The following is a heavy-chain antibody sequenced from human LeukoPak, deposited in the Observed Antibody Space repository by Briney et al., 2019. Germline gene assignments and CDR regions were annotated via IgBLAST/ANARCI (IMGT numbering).Heavy chain of an antibody. V-gene: IGHV7-4-1*02. D-gene: IGHD3-22*01. CDR3: ARDPNHYYDSSGYYGDC. J-gene: IGHJ4*02. Sequence: ASVKVSCKASGYTFTNYAMYWVRQAPGQGLEWMGWINTNTGNPTYAQGFTGRFVFSLDTSVSTAYLQISSLKAEDTAVYYCARDPNHYYDSSGYYGDCWGQGTLVTVSS. CDR1: GYTFTNYA. CDR2: INTNTGNP.